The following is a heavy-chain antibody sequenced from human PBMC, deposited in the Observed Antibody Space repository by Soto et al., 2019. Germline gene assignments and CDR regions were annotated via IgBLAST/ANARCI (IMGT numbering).Heavy chain of an antibody. Sequence: EGQLLQSGGDLVQPGGSLRLSCAGSGLTLRSYAMTWIRQTPEKGLEWVSTISGRSAVPSYADFVNGRFTVSRDNSQKMMFLQMTSLRAEDTAMYYCAKATSPTVFGVDSLFDSWGQGTPITVSS. J-gene: IGHJ4*02. CDR1: GLTLRSYA. CDR2: ISGRSAVP. D-gene: IGHD3-3*01. CDR3: AKATSPTVFGVDSLFDS. V-gene: IGHV3-23*01.